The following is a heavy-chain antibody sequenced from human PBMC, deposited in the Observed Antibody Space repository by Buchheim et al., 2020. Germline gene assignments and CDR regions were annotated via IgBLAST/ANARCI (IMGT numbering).Heavy chain of an antibody. D-gene: IGHD3-3*01. CDR2: INPNSGGT. Sequence: QVQLVQSGAEVKKPGASVKVPCKASGYTFTGYYMHWVRQAPGQGLEWMGWINPNSGGTNYAQKFQGWVTMTRDTSISTAYMELSRLRSDDTAVYYCARGGRGGVVIPTDYYYYGMDVWGQGTT. J-gene: IGHJ6*02. CDR3: ARGGRGGVVIPTDYYYYGMDV. CDR1: GYTFTGYY. V-gene: IGHV1-2*04.